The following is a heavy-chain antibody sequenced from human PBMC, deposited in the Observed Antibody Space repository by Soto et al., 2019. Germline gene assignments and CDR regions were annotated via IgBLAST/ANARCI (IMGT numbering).Heavy chain of an antibody. D-gene: IGHD3-10*01. J-gene: IGHJ4*02. CDR2: ISAYNGNT. CDR3: ARGEHGSGSYYNDLGGALGY. V-gene: IGHV1-18*01. Sequence: ASVKVSCKASGYTFTSYGISWVRQAPGQGLEWMGWISAYNGNTNYAQKLQGRVTMTTDTSTSTAYMELRSLRSDDTAVYYCARGEHGSGSYYNDLGGALGYWGQGTLVTVSS. CDR1: GYTFTSYG.